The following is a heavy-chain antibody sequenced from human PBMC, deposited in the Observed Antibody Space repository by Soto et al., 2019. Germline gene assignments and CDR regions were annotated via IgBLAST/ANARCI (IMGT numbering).Heavy chain of an antibody. CDR3: ARDIVRGMDV. Sequence: EVQLVESGGGLVQPGGSLRLSCAASGFTVSSNYMSWVRQAPGKGLEWVSVIYSGGSTYYADSVKGRFTISRDNSKNTLYIQMNSPRAEDTAVYYCARDIVRGMDVWGQGTTGTVSS. J-gene: IGHJ6*02. CDR2: IYSGGST. D-gene: IGHD2-15*01. V-gene: IGHV3-66*01. CDR1: GFTVSSNY.